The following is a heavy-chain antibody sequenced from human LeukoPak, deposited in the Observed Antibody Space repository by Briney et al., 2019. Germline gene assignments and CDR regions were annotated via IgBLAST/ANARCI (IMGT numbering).Heavy chain of an antibody. Sequence: GGSLRLSCVAYGFTFSSYGMYWVRQAPGKGLEWVAVIWYDGSNKYYADSVKGRFTISRDNSKNTLYLQMNSLRADDTAVYYCVRVLFYGCTCLDAFDIWGQGTMVTVSS. CDR2: IWYDGSNK. CDR1: GFTFSSYG. CDR3: VRVLFYGCTCLDAFDI. J-gene: IGHJ3*02. D-gene: IGHD2-21*01. V-gene: IGHV3-33*01.